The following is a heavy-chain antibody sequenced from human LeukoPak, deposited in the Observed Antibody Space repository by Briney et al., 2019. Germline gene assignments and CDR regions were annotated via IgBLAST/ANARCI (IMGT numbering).Heavy chain of an antibody. Sequence: SETLSLTCAVSGYSISSGYYWGWIRQPPGKGLECIGSIYHSGSTYYNPSLKSRVTISVDTSKNQFSLKLSSVTAADTAVYYCARLGDMVRGLLYNWFDPWGQGTLVTVSS. CDR3: ARLGDMVRGLLYNWFDP. J-gene: IGHJ5*02. CDR2: IYHSGST. D-gene: IGHD3-10*01. V-gene: IGHV4-38-2*01. CDR1: GYSISSGYY.